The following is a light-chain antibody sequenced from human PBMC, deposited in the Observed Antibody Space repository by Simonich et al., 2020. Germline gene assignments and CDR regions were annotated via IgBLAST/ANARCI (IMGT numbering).Light chain of an antibody. J-gene: IGKJ3*01. V-gene: IGKV6-21*02. CDR2: YAA. CDR3: QQYDNLPFT. Sequence: EIVLTQSPDFQSVTPKEKVTITCRASQSIVSILHWYQQKPDQSPKLLIKYAAQSISGVPSRFSGSGSGTDFTLTISSLQPEDIATYYCQQYDNLPFTFGPGTKVDIK. CDR1: QSIVSI.